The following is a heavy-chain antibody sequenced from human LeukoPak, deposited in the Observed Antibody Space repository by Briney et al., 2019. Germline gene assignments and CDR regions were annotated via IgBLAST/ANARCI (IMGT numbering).Heavy chain of an antibody. CDR2: IIPILGIA. CDR1: GHTFTGYY. J-gene: IGHJ4*02. CDR3: ARGSVELLHYFDY. D-gene: IGHD1-26*01. V-gene: IGHV1-69*02. Sequence: SVKVSCKASGHTFTGYYMHWVRQAPGQGLEWMGRIIPILGIANYAQKFQGRVTITADKSTSTAYMELSSLGSEDTAVYYCARGSVELLHYFDYWGQGTLVTVSS.